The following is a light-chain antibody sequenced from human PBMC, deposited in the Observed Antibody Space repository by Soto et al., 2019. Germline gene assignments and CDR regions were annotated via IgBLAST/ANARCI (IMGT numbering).Light chain of an antibody. Sequence: EIVMTQSPASLSVSPGETATLSCRASQSISNSLAWYQQKPGQAPSLLIYGASTRATGIPARFSGSGSGTEFTLTNSSLRSEDSALYYCQQYNNWPPRTFGQGTKLEIK. CDR3: QQYNNWPPRT. J-gene: IGKJ2*01. CDR2: GAS. CDR1: QSISNS. V-gene: IGKV3-15*01.